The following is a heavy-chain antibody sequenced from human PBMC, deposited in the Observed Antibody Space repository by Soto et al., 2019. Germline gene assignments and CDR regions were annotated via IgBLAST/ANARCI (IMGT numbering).Heavy chain of an antibody. CDR1: GFTFSRHG. J-gene: IGHJ4*02. D-gene: IGHD3-3*01. CDR3: ARDLRFDDVWSRYLCH. V-gene: IGHV3-33*01. Sequence: GVSLRHSCAASGFTFSRHGMHWVRQAPGKGLEWVAVIWYDGSNKYYADSVKGRFTISRDNSKNTLYLQMNSLRAEDTAVYYCARDLRFDDVWSRYLCHWGQGPLVTVSS. CDR2: IWYDGSNK.